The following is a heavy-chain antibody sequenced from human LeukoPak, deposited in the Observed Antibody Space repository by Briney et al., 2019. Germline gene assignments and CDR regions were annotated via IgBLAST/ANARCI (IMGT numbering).Heavy chain of an antibody. V-gene: IGHV3-66*02. CDR1: GFTVSSNY. CDR3: GRVAPGGRHIDY. D-gene: IGHD2-15*01. J-gene: IGHJ4*02. Sequence: GGSLRLSCAASGFTVSSNYMSWVRQAPGKGLEWVSVIYSGGSTYYADSVKGRFTISRDNSKDTLYLQMNSLRAEDTAVYYCGRVAPGGRHIDYWGQGTLVTVSS. CDR2: IYSGGST.